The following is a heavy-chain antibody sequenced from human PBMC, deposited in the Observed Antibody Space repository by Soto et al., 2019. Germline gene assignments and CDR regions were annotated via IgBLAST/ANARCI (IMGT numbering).Heavy chain of an antibody. CDR1: GFTFSDYY. CDR2: ISGDGTVT. J-gene: IGHJ1*01. Sequence: PGGSLRLSCAASGFTFSDYYMNWIRQAPGKGLEYVSYISGDGTVTNYADSVRGRFIISRDNANNSLYLQMNSLSAEDTAVSYCARRSLLPVHGGQGALVSV. V-gene: IGHV3-11*06. D-gene: IGHD2-15*01. CDR3: ARRSLLPVH.